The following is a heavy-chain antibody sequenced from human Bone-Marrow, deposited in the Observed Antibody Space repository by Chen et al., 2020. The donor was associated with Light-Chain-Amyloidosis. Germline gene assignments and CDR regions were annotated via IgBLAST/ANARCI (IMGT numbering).Heavy chain of an antibody. J-gene: IGHJ4*02. Sequence: DVQLLESGGGLVQPGGSLRLSCAASGFTFRTSWMHSVRQAPGKGLVWVSRINPDGTRVDYADSVRGRFTISRDDAKSTVYLQMNSLRAEDTAVYYCSREFTGYDDYWGQGTLVTVSS. V-gene: IGHV3-74*01. CDR1: GFTFRTSW. CDR2: INPDGTRV. D-gene: IGHD5-12*01. CDR3: SREFTGYDDY.